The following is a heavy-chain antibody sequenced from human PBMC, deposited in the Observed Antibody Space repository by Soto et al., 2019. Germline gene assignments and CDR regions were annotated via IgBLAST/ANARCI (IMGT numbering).Heavy chain of an antibody. J-gene: IGHJ6*02. CDR3: ARTRSYYYYGMDV. CDR1: GGSISSSSYY. Sequence: PSETLSLTCTVSGGSISSSSYYWGWIRQPPGKGLEWIGSIYYSGSTYYNPSLKSRVTISVDTSKNQFSLKLSSVTAADTAVYYCARTRSYYYYGMDVWGQGTTVTVSS. CDR2: IYYSGST. V-gene: IGHV4-39*01.